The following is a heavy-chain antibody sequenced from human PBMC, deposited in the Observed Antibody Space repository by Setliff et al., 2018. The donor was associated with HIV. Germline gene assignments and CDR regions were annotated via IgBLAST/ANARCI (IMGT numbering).Heavy chain of an antibody. V-gene: IGHV3-74*01. CDR2: IDSDGSDT. CDR1: GLTFSNYW. J-gene: IGHJ6*03. D-gene: IGHD3-9*01. CDR3: ARGDQTGYYTTYYYYMDL. Sequence: PGGSLRLSCVASGLTFSNYWMHWVRQAPGKGLVWVSRIDSDGSDTDYADSVKGRFTMSRDNAKNTLHLQMNSLRAEDTALYYCARGDQTGYYTTYYYYMDLWGKGTTVTVSS.